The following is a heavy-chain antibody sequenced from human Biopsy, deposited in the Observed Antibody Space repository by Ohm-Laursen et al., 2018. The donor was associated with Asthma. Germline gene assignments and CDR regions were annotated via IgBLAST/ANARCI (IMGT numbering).Heavy chain of an antibody. Sequence: SVKVSCKTSGYTFNSAGITWVRQAPGQGLEWMGWISVYNGNTKVAQKLQDRVTMITDTSTTTAYMELRSLRSDDTAVYFCARAVDYSHYYGIDVWGQGTTVTAS. CDR1: GYTFNSAG. J-gene: IGHJ6*02. CDR2: ISVYNGNT. D-gene: IGHD3-10*01. V-gene: IGHV1-18*01. CDR3: ARAVDYSHYYGIDV.